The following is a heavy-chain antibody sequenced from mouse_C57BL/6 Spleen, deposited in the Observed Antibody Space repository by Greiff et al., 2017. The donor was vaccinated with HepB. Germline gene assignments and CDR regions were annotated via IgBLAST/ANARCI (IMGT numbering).Heavy chain of an antibody. CDR2: IYPGSGST. D-gene: IGHD2-4*01. CDR1: GYTFTSYW. Sequence: QVQLQQPGAELVKPGASVKMSCKASGYTFTSYWITWVKQRPGQGLEWIGDIYPGSGSTNYNEKFKSKATLTVDTSSSTAYMQLSSLTSEDSAVYYCAREYDYDSAWFAYWGQGTLVTVSA. J-gene: IGHJ3*01. V-gene: IGHV1-55*01. CDR3: AREYDYDSAWFAY.